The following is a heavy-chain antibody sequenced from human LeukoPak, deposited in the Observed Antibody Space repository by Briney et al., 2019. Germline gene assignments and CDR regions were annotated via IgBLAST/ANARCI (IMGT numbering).Heavy chain of an antibody. D-gene: IGHD3-10*01. CDR1: GGSMSTYY. J-gene: IGHJ4*02. Sequence: AETQSLTCTVSGGSMSTYYWSWIRQSPGKGLEWIGYIYYSGSTSYNPSLKSRLTISIDTSKTQFYLKLSSVTAADTAAYYCARVVYSGSWGYFDFWGQGILVPVSS. V-gene: IGHV4-59*01. CDR3: ARVVYSGSWGYFDF. CDR2: IYYSGST.